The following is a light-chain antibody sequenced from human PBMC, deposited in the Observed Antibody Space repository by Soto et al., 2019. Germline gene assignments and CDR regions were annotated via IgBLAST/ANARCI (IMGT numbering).Light chain of an antibody. CDR3: QQFSSYPLT. Sequence: EIVLTQSPGTLSLSLGERATLSCRASQSVSRNYLAWYQQKPGQAPGLLIYGASSRATGIPDRFSGSGSGTDFTLTISRLEPEDFAVYYCQQFSSYPLTFGGGTKVDIK. CDR2: GAS. J-gene: IGKJ4*01. CDR1: QSVSRNY. V-gene: IGKV3-20*01.